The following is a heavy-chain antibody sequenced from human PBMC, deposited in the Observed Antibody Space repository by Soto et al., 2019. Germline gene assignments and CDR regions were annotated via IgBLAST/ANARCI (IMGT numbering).Heavy chain of an antibody. J-gene: IGHJ4*02. CDR1: GYTFTSYD. CDR2: MNPNSGNT. Sequence: VASVKVSCKASGYTFTSYDINWVRQATGQGLEWMGWMNPNSGNTGYAQKFQGRVTMTRNTSISTAYMELSSLRSEDTAVYYCARVTKPYYYDSSGYYLQSYYFDYWGQGTLVTVSS. CDR3: ARVTKPYYYDSSGYYLQSYYFDY. D-gene: IGHD3-22*01. V-gene: IGHV1-8*01.